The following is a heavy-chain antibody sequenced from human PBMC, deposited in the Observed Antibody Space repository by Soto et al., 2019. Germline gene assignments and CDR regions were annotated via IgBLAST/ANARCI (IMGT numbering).Heavy chain of an antibody. CDR1: GYIFINYG. J-gene: IGHJ5*02. D-gene: IGHD2-2*01. Sequence: ASVKVSCKASGYIFINYGITWVLQAPGQGLEWMGWISGYNGNTKYADKLQGRVTMTTDTSTTTAYMELRSLRSDDTAVYYCARDEVPAANWLDRWGQGTQVTVSS. CDR3: ARDEVPAANWLDR. CDR2: ISGYNGNT. V-gene: IGHV1-18*01.